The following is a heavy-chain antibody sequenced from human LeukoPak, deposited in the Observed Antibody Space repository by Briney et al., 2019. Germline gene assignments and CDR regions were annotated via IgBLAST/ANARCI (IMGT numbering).Heavy chain of an antibody. CDR2: ISGYNGNT. CDR3: ARGFVWWELLYFDY. CDR1: GYTFTSYG. D-gene: IGHD1-26*01. J-gene: IGHJ4*02. Sequence: ASVKVSCKASGYTFTSYGISWVRQAPGQGLEWMGWISGYNGNTNSAQKLQGRVSMTTDTSTSTAYMELRSLRSDDTAVYYCARGFVWWELLYFDYWGQGTLVTVSS. V-gene: IGHV1-18*01.